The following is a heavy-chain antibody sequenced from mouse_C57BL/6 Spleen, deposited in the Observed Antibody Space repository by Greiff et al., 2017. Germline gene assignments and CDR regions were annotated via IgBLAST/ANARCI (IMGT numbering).Heavy chain of an antibody. CDR2: INPSTGGT. D-gene: IGHD2-3*01. J-gene: IGHJ4*01. CDR3: ARGGGYYFPYYAMDY. CDR1: GYSFTGYY. V-gene: IGHV1-42*01. Sequence: EVQLQQSGPELVKPGASVKISCKASGYSFTGYYMNWVKQSPEKSLEWIGEINPSTGGTTYNQKFKAKATLTVDKSSSTAYMQLKSLTSEDSAVYYCARGGGYYFPYYAMDYWGQGTSVTVSS.